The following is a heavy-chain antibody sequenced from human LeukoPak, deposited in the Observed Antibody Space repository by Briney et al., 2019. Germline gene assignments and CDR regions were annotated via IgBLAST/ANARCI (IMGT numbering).Heavy chain of an antibody. CDR3: AKAPVTSCGGAYCYPSDS. CDR2: IKQDGTEK. CDR1: GFNFSTYW. V-gene: IGHV3-7*03. D-gene: IGHD2-21*01. Sequence: GGSLRLSCTASGFNFSTYWMTWVRQVPGKGLEWVANIKQDGTEKYYVDSVKGRFTISRDNAKNSLYLQMNSLRAEDAAVYFCAKAPVTSCGGAYCYPSDSWGQGTLVTVSS. J-gene: IGHJ4*02.